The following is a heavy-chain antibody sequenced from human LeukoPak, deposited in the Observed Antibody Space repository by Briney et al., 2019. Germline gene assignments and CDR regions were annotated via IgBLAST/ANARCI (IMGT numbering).Heavy chain of an antibody. Sequence: RGGSLRLSYAASGFTFRNSWMRWVSQVPGKELVWVARIDTDGSTTHYADSVKGRFTISRDNAKNTLYLQMNSLRAEDTAVYYCARDRDGYNYWGQGTLVTVSS. CDR2: IDTDGSTT. J-gene: IGHJ4*02. D-gene: IGHD5-24*01. V-gene: IGHV3-74*01. CDR1: GFTFRNSW. CDR3: ARDRDGYNY.